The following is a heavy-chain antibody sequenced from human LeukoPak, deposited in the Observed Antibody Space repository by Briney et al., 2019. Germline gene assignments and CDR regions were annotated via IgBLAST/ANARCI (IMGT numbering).Heavy chain of an antibody. CDR1: GGSISSHY. CDR2: IYYSGST. Sequence: SETLSLTCTVSGGSISSHYWSWIRQPPGKGLEWIGYIYYSGSTNYNPSLKSRVTISVDTSKNQFSLKLSSVTAADTAVYYCARRHYDFWSGYKTNWFDPWGQGTLVTVSS. J-gene: IGHJ5*02. CDR3: ARRHYDFWSGYKTNWFDP. D-gene: IGHD3-3*01. V-gene: IGHV4-59*11.